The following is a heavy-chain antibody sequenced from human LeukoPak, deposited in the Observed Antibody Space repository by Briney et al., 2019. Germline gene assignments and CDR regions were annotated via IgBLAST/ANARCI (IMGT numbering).Heavy chain of an antibody. Sequence: GGSLRLSCAASGFTVSSNYMSWVRQAPGKGLEWVSSISSSSSYIYYADSVKGRFTISRDNAKNSLYLQMNSLRAEDTAVYYCARGYCGGDCPSVWGKGTTVTVSS. CDR3: ARGYCGGDCPSV. J-gene: IGHJ6*04. V-gene: IGHV3-21*01. CDR2: ISSSSSYI. CDR1: GFTVSSNY. D-gene: IGHD2-21*02.